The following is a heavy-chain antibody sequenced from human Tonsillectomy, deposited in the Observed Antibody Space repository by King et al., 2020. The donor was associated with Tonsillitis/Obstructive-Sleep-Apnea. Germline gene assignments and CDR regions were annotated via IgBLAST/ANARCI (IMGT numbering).Heavy chain of an antibody. CDR2: IYHSGST. D-gene: IGHD2-2*01. J-gene: IGHJ5*02. CDR3: ARQGCGSTSCYAGWLDP. Sequence: VQLQESGPGLVKPSGTLSLTCAVSGGSISSSNWWSWVRQPPGKGLEWIGEIYHSGSTNYNPSLRSRVTISVDKSKKEFSLRLSSVTVADTAVYYCARQGCGSTSCYAGWLDPWGQGTQVTISS. CDR1: GGSISSSNW. V-gene: IGHV4-4*02.